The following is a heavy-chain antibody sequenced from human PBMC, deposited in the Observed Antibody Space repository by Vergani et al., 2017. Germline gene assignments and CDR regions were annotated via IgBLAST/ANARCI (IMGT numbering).Heavy chain of an antibody. CDR1: GFTFTSSA. Sequence: QMQLVQSGPEVKKPGTSVKVSCKASGFTFTSSAVQWVRQARGQRLEWIGWIVVGSGNTNYAQKFQERVTITRDMSTSTAYMELSSLRSEDTAVYYCAAELGAAAHPIYYGMDVWGQGTTVTVSS. V-gene: IGHV1-58*01. J-gene: IGHJ6*02. CDR3: AAELGAAAHPIYYGMDV. CDR2: IVVGSGNT. D-gene: IGHD6-13*01.